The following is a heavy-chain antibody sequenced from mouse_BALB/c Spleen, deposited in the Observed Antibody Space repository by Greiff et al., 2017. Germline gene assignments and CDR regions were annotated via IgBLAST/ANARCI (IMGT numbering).Heavy chain of an antibody. V-gene: IGHV1-69*02. D-gene: IGHD1-2*01. Sequence: QVQLKQPGAELVRPGASVKLSCKASGYTFTSYWINWVKQRPGQGLEWIGNIYPSDSYTNYNQKFKDKATLTVDTSSSTAYMQLSSPTSEDSAVYYCTRWAATGSYWDFDVWGAGTTVTVSS. CDR3: TRWAATGSYWDFDV. J-gene: IGHJ1*01. CDR2: IYPSDSYT. CDR1: GYTFTSYW.